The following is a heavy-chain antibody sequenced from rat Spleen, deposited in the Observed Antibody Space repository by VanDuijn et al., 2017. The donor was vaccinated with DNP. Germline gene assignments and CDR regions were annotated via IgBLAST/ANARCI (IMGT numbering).Heavy chain of an antibody. Sequence: EVQLQESGPGLVKPSQSLSLTCSVTGYSITSNYWAWIRKFPGNQMEWMGYISYSGFTRYNPSLKSRISITRDTSKNLFFLQLNSLTTEDTATYYCARHGLLLRDDYVMDAWGQGASVTVSS. CDR3: ARHGLLLRDDYVMDA. V-gene: IGHV3-1*01. D-gene: IGHD1-12*02. CDR2: ISYSGFT. J-gene: IGHJ4*01. CDR1: GYSITSNY.